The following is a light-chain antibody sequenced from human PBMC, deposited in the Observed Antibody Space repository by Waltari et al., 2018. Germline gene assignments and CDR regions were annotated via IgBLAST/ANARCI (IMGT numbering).Light chain of an antibody. V-gene: IGLV2-18*02. CDR1: RSDVGSYTR. CDR2: EVS. CDR3: SSYTSSSTLV. J-gene: IGLJ2*01. Sequence: QSALTQPPSVSGSPGQSVPISCTGTRSDVGSYTRVSWYQQPPGTAPKLMIYEVSNRPSGVPDRFSGSKSGNTASLTISGLQAEDEADYYCSSYTSSSTLVFGGGTKLTVL.